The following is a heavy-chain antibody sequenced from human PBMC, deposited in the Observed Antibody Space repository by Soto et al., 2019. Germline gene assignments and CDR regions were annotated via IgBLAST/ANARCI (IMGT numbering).Heavy chain of an antibody. Sequence: GGSLRLSCAASGFTFSSYAMSWVRQAPGKGLEWVSAISGSGGSTYYADSVKGRFTISRDNSKNTLYLQMNSLRAEDTAVYYCAKGGYCSSTSCYRGYYYYGMDVWGQGTTVTVSS. V-gene: IGHV3-23*01. D-gene: IGHD2-2*02. CDR3: AKGGYCSSTSCYRGYYYYGMDV. CDR2: ISGSGGST. CDR1: GFTFSSYA. J-gene: IGHJ6*02.